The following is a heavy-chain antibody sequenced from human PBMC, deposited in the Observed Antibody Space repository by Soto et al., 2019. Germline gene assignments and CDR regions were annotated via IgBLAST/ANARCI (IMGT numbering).Heavy chain of an antibody. CDR3: ASGVNPVTTWDY. Sequence: ASETPSLTCTVSGGSISSSSYYWGWIRQPPGKGLEWIGSIYYSGSTYYNPSLKSRVTISVDTSKNQFSLKLSSVTAADTAVYYCASGVNPVTTWDYWGQGTLVTVSS. D-gene: IGHD4-17*01. J-gene: IGHJ4*02. CDR2: IYYSGST. CDR1: GGSISSSSYY. V-gene: IGHV4-39*01.